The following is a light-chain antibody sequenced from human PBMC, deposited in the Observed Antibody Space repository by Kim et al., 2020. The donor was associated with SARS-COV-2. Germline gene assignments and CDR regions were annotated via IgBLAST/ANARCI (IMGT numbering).Light chain of an antibody. Sequence: SASVGDRVTMPCQASQDISNYLSWYQQKPGKAPKLLISDASSLEKGVPSMFSGSGYGTDFTLTISSLQPEDTATYYCQLYDNRPYTFGQGTKLEI. J-gene: IGKJ2*01. CDR1: QDISNY. V-gene: IGKV1-33*01. CDR3: QLYDNRPYT. CDR2: DAS.